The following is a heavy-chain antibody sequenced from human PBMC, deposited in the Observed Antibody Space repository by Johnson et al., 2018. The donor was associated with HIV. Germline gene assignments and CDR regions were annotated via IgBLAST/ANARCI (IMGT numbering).Heavy chain of an antibody. CDR3: ARGRPRCEPLWGGAFDF. Sequence: QVQLVESGGGVVQPGRSLRLSCAASGFTFSSYAMHWVRQAPGKGLEWVAVISYDGSDKYSADSVKGRFTISRDSSKNTLYLQMSSLRAEDTAVYYCARGRPRCEPLWGGAFDFWGQGTMVTVSS. J-gene: IGHJ3*01. CDR1: GFTFSSYA. V-gene: IGHV3-30*04. CDR2: ISYDGSDK. D-gene: IGHD7-27*01.